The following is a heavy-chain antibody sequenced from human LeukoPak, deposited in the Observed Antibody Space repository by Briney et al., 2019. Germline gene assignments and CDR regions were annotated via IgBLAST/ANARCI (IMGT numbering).Heavy chain of an antibody. CDR3: TRGPYSSSYTFFDH. CDR2: VGTAGDT. D-gene: IGHD6-13*01. Sequence: GGSLRLSCAASGFTFSNYDMHWVRQASGNVLEWVATVGTAGDTYYPGSVKGRFTISREVAKNSLHLQMNSLRAGDTAVYYCTRGPYSSSYTFFDHWGQGTLVTVSS. J-gene: IGHJ5*02. CDR1: GFTFSNYD. V-gene: IGHV3-13*04.